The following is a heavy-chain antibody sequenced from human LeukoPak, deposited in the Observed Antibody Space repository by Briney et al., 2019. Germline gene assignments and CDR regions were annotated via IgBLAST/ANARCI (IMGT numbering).Heavy chain of an antibody. V-gene: IGHV4-59*01. J-gene: IGHJ6*02. D-gene: IGHD6-19*01. CDR3: ARSQKPGCSSGWYKIPYYGMDV. CDR1: GGSISSYY. Sequence: SETLSLTCTVSGGSISSYYWSWIRQPPGKGLEWIGYIYYSGSTNYNPSLKSRVTISVDTSKNQFSLKLSSVTAADTAVYYCARSQKPGCSSGWYKIPYYGMDVWGQGTTVTVSS. CDR2: IYYSGST.